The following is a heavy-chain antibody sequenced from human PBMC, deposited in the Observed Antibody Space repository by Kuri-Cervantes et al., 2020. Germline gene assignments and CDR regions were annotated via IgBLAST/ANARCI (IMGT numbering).Heavy chain of an antibody. V-gene: IGHV3-30*18. CDR2: ISYDGSNK. D-gene: IGHD3-22*01. CDR1: GFTFSSYG. CDR3: AKDRVYYYDSSDLYGMDV. J-gene: IGHJ6*02. Sequence: GGSLRLSCAASGFTFSSYGMHWVRQAPGKGLEWVAVISYDGSNKYYADSVKGRFTISRDNSKNTLYLQMNSLRAEDTAVYYRAKDRVYYYDSSDLYGMDVWGQGTTVTVSS.